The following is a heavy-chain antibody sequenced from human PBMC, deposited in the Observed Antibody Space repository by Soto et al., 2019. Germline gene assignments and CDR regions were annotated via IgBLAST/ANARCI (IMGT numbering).Heavy chain of an antibody. CDR3: ARGAATVTPGWFDP. Sequence: SETLSLTCAVSGYSISSGYYWGLIRQPPGKGLEWIASIYHSGTTYYNPSLKSRVTISVDTSKNQFSLKLSSVTAADTAVYYCARGAATVTPGWFDPWGQGTLVTVSS. CDR1: GYSISSGYY. J-gene: IGHJ5*02. CDR2: IYHSGTT. D-gene: IGHD4-17*01. V-gene: IGHV4-38-2*01.